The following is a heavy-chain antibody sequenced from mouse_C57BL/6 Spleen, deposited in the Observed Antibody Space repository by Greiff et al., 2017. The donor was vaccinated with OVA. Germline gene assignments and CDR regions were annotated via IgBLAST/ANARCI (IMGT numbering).Heavy chain of an antibody. CDR1: GFSLTSYA. Sequence: QVQLKESGPGLVAPSQSLSITCTVSGFSLTSYAISWVRQPPGKGLEWLGVIWNGGGTNYNSALKSRLSISKDNSKSQVFLKMNSLQTDDTARYYCARNYGYGSSYGYFDVWGTGTTVTVSS. CDR2: IWNGGGT. D-gene: IGHD1-1*01. CDR3: ARNYGYGSSYGYFDV. V-gene: IGHV2-9-1*01. J-gene: IGHJ1*03.